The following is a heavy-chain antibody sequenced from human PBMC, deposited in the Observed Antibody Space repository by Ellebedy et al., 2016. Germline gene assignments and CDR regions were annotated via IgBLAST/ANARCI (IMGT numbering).Heavy chain of an antibody. CDR3: ARGGMLYCSSTYCVDY. D-gene: IGHD2-2*01. V-gene: IGHV1-18*01. CDR1: GYTYSTYG. J-gene: IGHJ4*02. CDR2: MSAQNGNT. Sequence: ASVKVSXXASGYTYSTYGITWVRQAPGQGLEWMGWMSAQNGNTNYGRKFQGRVTMTTDTSTSTAYMELRSLRSDDTAMYYCARGGMLYCSSTYCVDYWGQGTLVTVSS.